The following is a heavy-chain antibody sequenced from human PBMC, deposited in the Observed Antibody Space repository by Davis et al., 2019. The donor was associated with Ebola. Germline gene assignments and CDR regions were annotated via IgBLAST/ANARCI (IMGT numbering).Heavy chain of an antibody. CDR3: ARLLTPRYCSADGCYLEIFEN. J-gene: IGHJ4*02. D-gene: IGHD2-15*01. CDR1: GYNFRTYS. CDR2: ISIGGKNI. Sequence: PGGSLRLSCAASGYNFRTYSMNWIRQAPGKGLEWISYISIGGKNIHYADSVKGRFTVSRDNAKNSLYLQMNNLRAEDTAVYYCARLLTPRYCSADGCYLEIFENWGQGTLVSVSS. V-gene: IGHV3-48*04.